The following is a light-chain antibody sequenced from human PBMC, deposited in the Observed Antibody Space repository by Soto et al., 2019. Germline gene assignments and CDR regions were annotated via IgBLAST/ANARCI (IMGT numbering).Light chain of an antibody. V-gene: IGKV1-39*01. Sequence: DMQMTQSPSSLSASVGDRVTITCRASQSISSYLNWYQQKPGKAPKLLIYAASSLQSGVPSRFSGSGSGTDFTLTISSLQPEDFATYYCQQSYSTPRTFGQGTRLENK. CDR1: QSISSY. J-gene: IGKJ5*01. CDR3: QQSYSTPRT. CDR2: AAS.